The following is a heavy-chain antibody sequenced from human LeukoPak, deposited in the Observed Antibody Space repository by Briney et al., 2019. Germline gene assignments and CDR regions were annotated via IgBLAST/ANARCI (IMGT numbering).Heavy chain of an antibody. CDR2: ISAYNGNT. V-gene: IGHV1-18*01. J-gene: IGHJ4*02. CDR1: GYTFKSYG. CDR3: AMTRGYYDILTGYPGTLDY. D-gene: IGHD3-9*01. Sequence: GASVKVSCRASGYTFKSYGISWLRQAPGQGLEWMGWISAYNGNTNYAQKLQGRVTMTTDTSTSTAYMELRSLRSDDTAVYYCAMTRGYYDILTGYPGTLDYWGQGTLVTVSS.